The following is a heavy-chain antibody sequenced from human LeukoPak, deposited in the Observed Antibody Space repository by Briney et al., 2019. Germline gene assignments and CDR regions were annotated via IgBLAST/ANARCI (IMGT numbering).Heavy chain of an antibody. Sequence: SQTLSLTCDISGDSVSSNTATWYWSRQPPSRRLECRERAYYRSKWLVDYASSVKSRITDYPDASKNQFSLRLNSVTSEDTGLYFCARDPGYSPGWTKSAFDVWGQGTMVTVSS. CDR1: GDSVSSNTAT. CDR2: AYYRSKWLV. V-gene: IGHV6-1*01. D-gene: IGHD6-19*01. CDR3: ARDPGYSPGWTKSAFDV. J-gene: IGHJ3*01.